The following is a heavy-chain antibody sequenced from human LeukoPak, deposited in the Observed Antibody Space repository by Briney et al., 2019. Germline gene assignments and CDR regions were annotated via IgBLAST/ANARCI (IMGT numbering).Heavy chain of an antibody. D-gene: IGHD4-23*01. Sequence: GGSLRLSCAASGFTFSSYAMTWVRQAPGKGLEWVSSISGSGDNTHYADSVRGRFTISRDNSKNTLYLQMKSLRAEDTAVYYCAKDDRSGGNAGRSEYWGQGTLVTVSS. CDR1: GFTFSSYA. CDR2: ISGSGDNT. CDR3: AKDDRSGGNAGRSEY. V-gene: IGHV3-23*01. J-gene: IGHJ4*02.